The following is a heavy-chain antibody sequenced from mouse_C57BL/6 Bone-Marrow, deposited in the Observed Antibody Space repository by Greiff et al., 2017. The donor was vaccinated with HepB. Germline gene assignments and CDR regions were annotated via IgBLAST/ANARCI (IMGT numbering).Heavy chain of an antibody. CDR1: GFTFSDAW. V-gene: IGHV6-6*01. D-gene: IGHD4-1*01. Sequence: EVQLQESGGGLVQPGGSMKLSCAASGFTFSDAWMDWVRQSPEKGLEWVAEIRNKANNHATYYAESVKGRFTISRDDSKSSVYLQMNSLRAEDTGIYYCTRWLGRRAMDDWGQGTSVTVSS. J-gene: IGHJ4*01. CDR3: TRWLGRRAMDD. CDR2: IRNKANNHAT.